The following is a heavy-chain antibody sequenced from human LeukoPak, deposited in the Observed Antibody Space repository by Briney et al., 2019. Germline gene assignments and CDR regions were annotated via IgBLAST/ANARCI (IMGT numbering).Heavy chain of an antibody. D-gene: IGHD3-10*01. V-gene: IGHV3-15*01. J-gene: IGHJ4*02. CDR2: IKDKDAGGTT. CDR3: TTSSRGNFDF. Sequence: PGGSLRLSCSASGFTFNIAWMSWVRQAPGKGLEWVGRIKDKDAGGTTDFAAPVKGRFSISRDDSTHTLTLKMNSLRVEDTAVYYCTTSSRGNFDFWGQGALVTVSS. CDR1: GFTFNIAW.